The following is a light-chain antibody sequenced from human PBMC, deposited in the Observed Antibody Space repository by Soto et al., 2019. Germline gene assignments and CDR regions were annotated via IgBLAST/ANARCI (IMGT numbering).Light chain of an antibody. CDR1: QSISSW. Sequence: DIQMTQSPSTLSASVGDRVTITCRASQSISSWLAWYQQKPGTAPKLLIYKASTIQSGVPSRFSGSGSGTEFTLTISSLQPDDSATYYCQQYNDNWTFGQGTKVEIK. J-gene: IGKJ1*01. V-gene: IGKV1-5*03. CDR2: KAS. CDR3: QQYNDNWT.